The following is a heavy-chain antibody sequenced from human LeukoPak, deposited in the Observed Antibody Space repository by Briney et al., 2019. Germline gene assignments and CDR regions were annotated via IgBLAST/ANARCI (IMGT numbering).Heavy chain of an antibody. CDR2: ISSSSSYI. V-gene: IGHV3-21*01. J-gene: IGHJ4*02. CDR1: GFTVSSNY. Sequence: GGSLRLSCAASGFTVSSNYMSWVRQAPGKGLEWVSSISSSSSYIYYADSVRGRFTISRDNAKNSLYLQMNSLRAEDTAVYYCARDLPLQYSSGWYPFDYWGQGTLVTVSS. CDR3: ARDLPLQYSSGWYPFDY. D-gene: IGHD6-19*01.